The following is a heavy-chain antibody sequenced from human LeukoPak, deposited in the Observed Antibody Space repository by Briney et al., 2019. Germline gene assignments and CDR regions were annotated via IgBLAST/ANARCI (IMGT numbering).Heavy chain of an antibody. CDR1: GGSFSGYY. D-gene: IGHD6-13*01. CDR3: ARRYSSSWWRPPRFDP. J-gene: IGHJ5*02. CDR2: INHSGST. Sequence: SETLSLTCAVYGGSFSGYYWSWIRQPPGKGLEWIGEINHSGSTNYNPSLKSRVTISVDTSKNQFSLKLSSVTAADTAVYYCARRYSSSWWRPPRFDPWGQGTLVTVSS. V-gene: IGHV4-34*01.